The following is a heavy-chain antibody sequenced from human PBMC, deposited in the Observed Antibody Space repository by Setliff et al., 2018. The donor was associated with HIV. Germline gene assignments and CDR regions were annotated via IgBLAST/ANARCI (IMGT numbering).Heavy chain of an antibody. J-gene: IGHJ6*02. V-gene: IGHV1-69*10. D-gene: IGHD3-9*01. CDR2: IILFLDIT. Sequence: SVKVSCKVSGDTFNKYAISWVRQAPGQGLEWMGGIILFLDITNYAPRFQDRLTIDADKFTRTVYMQLSSLRSEDTAVYYCARHGDFDTYYNSMDVWGQGTTVTVSS. CDR3: ARHGDFDTYYNSMDV. CDR1: GDTFNKYA.